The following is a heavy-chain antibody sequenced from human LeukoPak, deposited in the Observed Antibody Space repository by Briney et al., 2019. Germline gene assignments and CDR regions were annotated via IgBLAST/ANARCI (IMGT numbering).Heavy chain of an antibody. Sequence: ASVKVCCKASGYTFTSYGISWVRQAPGQGLEWMGWISAYNGNTNYAQKLQGRVTMTTDTSTSTAYMELRSLRSDDTAVYYCARDLIPPTPYYYGMDVWGQGTTVTVSS. CDR1: GYTFTSYG. V-gene: IGHV1-18*01. D-gene: IGHD2-21*01. CDR2: ISAYNGNT. J-gene: IGHJ6*02. CDR3: ARDLIPPTPYYYGMDV.